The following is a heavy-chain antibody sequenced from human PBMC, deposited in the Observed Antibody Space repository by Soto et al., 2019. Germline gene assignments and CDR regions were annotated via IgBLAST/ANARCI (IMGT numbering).Heavy chain of an antibody. CDR3: ARGYYDSSGQSNTFDI. Sequence: SETLSLTCTVSGASISSSYWSWIRQAPGKGLEWIGYVYYSGSTNYNPSLKSRVTISVDTSKNQLSLQLSSVKAEDTAVYYCARGYYDSSGQSNTFDIWGQGTMVTVSS. CDR2: VYYSGST. D-gene: IGHD3-22*01. V-gene: IGHV4-59*01. J-gene: IGHJ3*02. CDR1: GASISSSY.